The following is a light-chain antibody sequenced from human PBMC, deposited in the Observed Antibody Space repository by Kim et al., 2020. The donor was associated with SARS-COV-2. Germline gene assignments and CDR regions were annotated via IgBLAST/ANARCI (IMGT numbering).Light chain of an antibody. V-gene: IGKV3-11*01. CDR2: DAS. Sequence: IVFTQSPATLSLSPGERATLSCRASQSVSKYLAWYQQKPGQAPRLLIFDASNRAAGIPARFSGSGSGTDFSLTISSLEPEDFAVYYCQQRSNWPTFGGGTKLEIK. CDR1: QSVSKY. CDR3: QQRSNWPT. J-gene: IGKJ4*01.